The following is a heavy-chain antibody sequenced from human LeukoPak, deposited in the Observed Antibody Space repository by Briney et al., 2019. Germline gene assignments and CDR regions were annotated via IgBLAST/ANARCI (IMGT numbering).Heavy chain of an antibody. V-gene: IGHV3-15*01. CDR1: GFTFSNAW. D-gene: IGHD3-10*01. CDR2: IKSKTDGGTT. CDR3: TTTVYYGSVSYYYY. Sequence: GGSLRLPCAASGFTFSNAWMSWVRQAPGKGLEWVGRIKSKTDGGTTDYAAPVKGRFTISRDDSKNTLYLQMNSLKTEDTAVYNCTTTVYYGSVSYYYYWGPGTPGTGS. J-gene: IGHJ4*01.